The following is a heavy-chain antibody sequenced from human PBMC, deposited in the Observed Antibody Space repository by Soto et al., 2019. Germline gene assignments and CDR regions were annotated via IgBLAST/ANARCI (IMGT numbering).Heavy chain of an antibody. CDR1: GYGFTTYG. J-gene: IGHJ4*02. V-gene: IGHV1-18*01. D-gene: IGHD3-16*01. Sequence: QVHLVQSGAEVKKPGASVKVSCKGSGYGFTTYGITWVRQAPGQGLEWMAWISAHNSNTNYAQKLQGRVTVTRDTSTSPAYMELRSRGSDDTAVYYCARGGDGDYWGQGALVTVSS. CDR3: ARGGDGDY. CDR2: ISAHNSNT.